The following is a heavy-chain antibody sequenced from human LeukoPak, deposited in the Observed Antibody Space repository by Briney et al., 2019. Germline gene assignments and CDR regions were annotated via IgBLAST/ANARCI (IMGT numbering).Heavy chain of an antibody. J-gene: IGHJ4*02. D-gene: IGHD3-9*01. CDR3: ARDKLPFYDILTGYYMAY. CDR1: GFTFSSYA. CDR2: ISGSGDST. V-gene: IGHV3-23*01. Sequence: GGSLRLSCAASGFTFSSYAMSWVRQAPGKGLEWVAVISGSGDSTYYADSVKGRFTISRDNSKNTLYLQMNSLRAEDTAVYYCARDKLPFYDILTGYYMAYWGQGTLVTVSS.